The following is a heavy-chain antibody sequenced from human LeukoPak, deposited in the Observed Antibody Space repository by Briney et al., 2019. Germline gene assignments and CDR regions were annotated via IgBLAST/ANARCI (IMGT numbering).Heavy chain of an antibody. Sequence: PGGSLRLSCAASGFIFSNAWMSWVRQAPGKGLEWVALVSNDGGDKYYADSVKGRFTISRDSSKNTLYLQMNSLRGEDTGVYYCAKAHLLDWLLPFDYWGQGTLVTVSS. CDR1: GFIFSNAW. J-gene: IGHJ4*02. V-gene: IGHV3-30*18. CDR2: VSNDGGDK. D-gene: IGHD3/OR15-3a*01. CDR3: AKAHLLDWLLPFDY.